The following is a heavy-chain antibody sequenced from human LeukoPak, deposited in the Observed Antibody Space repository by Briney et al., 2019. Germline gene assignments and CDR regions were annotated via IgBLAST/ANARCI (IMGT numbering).Heavy chain of an antibody. CDR3: ARGHIVVVTAQLNWFDP. V-gene: IGHV4-30-4*01. J-gene: IGHJ5*02. CDR1: GGSISSGDYY. D-gene: IGHD2-21*02. Sequence: PSETLSLTCTVSGGSISSGDYYWSWIRQPPGKGLEWIGYIYYSGSTYYNPSLKSRVTISVDTSKNQFSLKLSSVTAVDTAVYYCARGHIVVVTAQLNWFDPWGQGTLVTVSS. CDR2: IYYSGST.